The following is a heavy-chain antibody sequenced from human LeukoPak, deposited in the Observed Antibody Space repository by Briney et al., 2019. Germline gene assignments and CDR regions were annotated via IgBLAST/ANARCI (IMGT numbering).Heavy chain of an antibody. CDR2: IYYSGST. CDR3: ARRRRSNWAFDS. Sequence: PSETLSLTYTVSGGSVDGYYWSWIRQPPGKELEWIGNIYYSGSTNYNPSLKSRVTISGDTSRNHFSLRLSSVTAADTAVYYCARRRRSNWAFDSWGQGTLVTVSS. V-gene: IGHV4-59*08. D-gene: IGHD1-1*01. J-gene: IGHJ4*02. CDR1: GGSVDGYY.